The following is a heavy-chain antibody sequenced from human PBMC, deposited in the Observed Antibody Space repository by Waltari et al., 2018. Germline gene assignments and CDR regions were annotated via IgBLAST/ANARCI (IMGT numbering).Heavy chain of an antibody. V-gene: IGHV3-21*01. CDR2: ISNSGSFV. CDR1: GFIFSSYS. J-gene: IGHJ5*02. Sequence: QLVDSGGGLVKPGGSLRLSCAASGFIFSSYSMHWVRQAPGKGLEWVASISNSGSFVYYGDSVKGRFTISRDNAKNSLSLQMNNLRVEETAVYYCTRGVRLEAAWVSYNWFDTWGQGTLVTVSS. CDR3: TRGVRLEAAWVSYNWFDT. D-gene: IGHD3-16*01.